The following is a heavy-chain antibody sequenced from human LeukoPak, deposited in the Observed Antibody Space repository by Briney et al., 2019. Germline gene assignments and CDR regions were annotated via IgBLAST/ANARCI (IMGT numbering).Heavy chain of an antibody. CDR1: GDSVSGSPAV. CDR3: ARGAVRGGTNFDY. CDR2: AYYRSKWYI. D-gene: IGHD3-10*01. J-gene: IGHJ4*02. V-gene: IGHV6-1*01. Sequence: SQTLSLTCAISGDSVSGSPAVWNWIRQSPSRGLEWLGRAYYRSKWYIDYAVSVKGRETITPDTSKNQFSLQLNSVTPEDTAVYYCARGAVRGGTNFDYWGQGTLVTVSS.